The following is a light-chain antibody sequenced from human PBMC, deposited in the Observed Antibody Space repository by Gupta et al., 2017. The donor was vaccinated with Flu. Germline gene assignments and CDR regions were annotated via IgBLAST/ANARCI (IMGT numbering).Light chain of an antibody. J-gene: IGLJ1*01. CDR2: DDS. CDR3: QVWDSPNNQYV. CDR1: NIGIKT. Sequence: SCVLTQSPSVSVAPGQTATVTCGGDNIGIKTVHWYQQRPGQAPVLVVYDDSGRPSGIPERFSGSNSGNTATLTISRVEAGDEADYYCQVWDSPNNQYVFGTGTQVTVL. V-gene: IGLV3-21*02.